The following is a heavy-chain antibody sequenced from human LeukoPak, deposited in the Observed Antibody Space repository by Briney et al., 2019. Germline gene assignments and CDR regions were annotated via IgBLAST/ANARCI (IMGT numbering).Heavy chain of an antibody. J-gene: IGHJ4*02. CDR2: ISGSGGST. Sequence: GGSLRLSCAASGFTFSSYAMSWVRQAPGKGLEWVSAISGSGGSTYYADSVKGRFTISRDNSKNTLYLQMNSLRAEDTAVYYCAKLWDIVVVPAAMGPYFDYWGQGTLVTVSS. CDR3: AKLWDIVVVPAAMGPYFDY. CDR1: GFTFSSYA. V-gene: IGHV3-23*01. D-gene: IGHD2-2*01.